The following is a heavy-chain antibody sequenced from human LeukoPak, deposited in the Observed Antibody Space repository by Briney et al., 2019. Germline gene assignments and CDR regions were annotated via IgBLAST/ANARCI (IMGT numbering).Heavy chain of an antibody. Sequence: GGSLRLSCAASGFTFTTNWMTWVRQAPGKGLEWVAVISYDGSNKYYADSVKGRFTISRDNSKNTLYLQMNSLRAEDTAVYYCARGGLGDIVVVVAATMIDYWGQGTLVTVSS. CDR1: GFTFTTNW. CDR2: ISYDGSNK. CDR3: ARGGLGDIVVVVAATMIDY. V-gene: IGHV3-30*03. D-gene: IGHD2-15*01. J-gene: IGHJ4*02.